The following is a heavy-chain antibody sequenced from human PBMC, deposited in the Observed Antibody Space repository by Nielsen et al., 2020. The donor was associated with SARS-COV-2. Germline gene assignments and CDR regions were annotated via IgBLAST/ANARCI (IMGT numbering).Heavy chain of an antibody. CDR3: ARRSSGGYARRFFDY. D-gene: IGHD3-22*01. Sequence: SETLSLTCTVSGGPISIGSYYWGWIRQPPGKGLEWIGYIHYSGTPYYNPSLQSRVTISVDTSKNQFSLKLNSVTAADTAFYYCARRSSGGYARRFFDYWGQGALVTVSS. V-gene: IGHV4-39*01. CDR2: IHYSGTP. J-gene: IGHJ4*02. CDR1: GGPISIGSYY.